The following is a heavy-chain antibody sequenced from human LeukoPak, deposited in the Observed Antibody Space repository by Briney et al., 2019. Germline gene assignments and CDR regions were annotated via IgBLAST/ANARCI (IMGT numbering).Heavy chain of an antibody. CDR3: TIIPNVILFTHYFEY. J-gene: IGHJ4*02. Sequence: ASVKVSCKDSGGVFTTYAISWVRQAPGQGLEWMGSIIPFLGTTNYAQKFQGRVTITADEPTRTAYMELTYVRSDDMAVYYCTIIPNVILFTHYFEYWGQGTLVTVSS. CDR1: GGVFTTYA. CDR2: IIPFLGTT. V-gene: IGHV1-69*11. D-gene: IGHD2-21*01.